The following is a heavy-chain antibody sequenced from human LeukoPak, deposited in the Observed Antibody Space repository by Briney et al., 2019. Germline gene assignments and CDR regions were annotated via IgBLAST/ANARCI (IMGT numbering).Heavy chain of an antibody. CDR3: ARGFVDYVWGSYRNNWFDP. CDR1: GGSISSGSYY. CDR2: IYTSGST. D-gene: IGHD3-16*02. Sequence: PSQTLSLTCTVSGGSISSGSYYWSWIRQPAGKGLEWIGRIYTSGSTNYNPSLKSRVTISVDTSKNQFSLKLSSVTAADTAVYYCARGFVDYVWGSYRNNWFDPWGQGTLVTVSS. V-gene: IGHV4-61*02. J-gene: IGHJ5*02.